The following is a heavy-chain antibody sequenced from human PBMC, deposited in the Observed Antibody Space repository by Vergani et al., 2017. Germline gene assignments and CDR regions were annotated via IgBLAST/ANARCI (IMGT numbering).Heavy chain of an antibody. D-gene: IGHD3-3*01. CDR1: GGSISSSSYY. V-gene: IGHV4-39*01. J-gene: IGHJ4*02. CDR3: ASYSAYYDFWSGYFDY. Sequence: QLQLQESGPGLVKPSETLSLTCTVSGGSISSSSYYWGWIRQPPGKGLEWIGSIYYSGSTYYNPSLKSRVTISVDTSQNQFSLKLSAVTAADTAVYYCASYSAYYDFWSGYFDYWGQGTLVTVSS. CDR2: IYYSGST.